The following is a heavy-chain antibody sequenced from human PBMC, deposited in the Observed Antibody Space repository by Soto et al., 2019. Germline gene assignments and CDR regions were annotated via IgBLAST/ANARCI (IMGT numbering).Heavy chain of an antibody. Sequence: QVQLQQWGAGLLKPSETLSLTCAVYGGSFSGYYWSWIRQPPGKGLEWIGEINHSGSTNYNPSLKTRVTIPVEPSKNQFSPKLSSVTAADTAVYYCARGYGRSFDYWGQGTLVTVSS. J-gene: IGHJ4*02. CDR1: GGSFSGYY. CDR3: ARGYGRSFDY. D-gene: IGHD3-10*01. CDR2: INHSGST. V-gene: IGHV4-34*01.